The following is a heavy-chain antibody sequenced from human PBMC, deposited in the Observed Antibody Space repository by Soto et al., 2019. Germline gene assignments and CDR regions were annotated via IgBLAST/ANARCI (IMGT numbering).Heavy chain of an antibody. Sequence: SETLSLTCTVSGGSISSYYWSWIRQPPGKGLEWIGYIYYSGSTNYNPSLKSRVTISVDTSKNQFSLKLSSVTAADTAVYYCARDIVGYCTNGVCYTDHDAFDIWGQGTMVTV. CDR3: ARDIVGYCTNGVCYTDHDAFDI. CDR1: GGSISSYY. D-gene: IGHD2-8*01. CDR2: IYYSGST. J-gene: IGHJ3*02. V-gene: IGHV4-59*08.